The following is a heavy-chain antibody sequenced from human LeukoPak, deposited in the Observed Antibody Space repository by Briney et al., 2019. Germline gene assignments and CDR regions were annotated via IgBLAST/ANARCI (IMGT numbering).Heavy chain of an antibody. CDR1: GYTFTSYA. Sequence: ASVKVSCKASGYTFTSYAMHWVRQAPGQSLEWMGWINAGNGNTKYSQKFQGRVTITRDTSASTAYMELSSLRSEDTAVYYCARGESDYYDSSGYPGDYWGQGTLVTVSS. CDR3: ARGESDYYDSSGYPGDY. D-gene: IGHD3-22*01. CDR2: INAGNGNT. V-gene: IGHV1-3*01. J-gene: IGHJ4*02.